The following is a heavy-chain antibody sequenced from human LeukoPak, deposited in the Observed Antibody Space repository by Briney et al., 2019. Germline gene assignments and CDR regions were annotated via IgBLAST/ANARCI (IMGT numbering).Heavy chain of an antibody. Sequence: VASVKVSCKASGYTFTGYYMHWVRQAPGQGLEWMGWINPNSGGTNYAQKFQGRVTMTRDTSISTAYMELSRLRSDDTAVYYCARVPKPTYPYYYDSSGYYYMDYWGQGTLVTVSS. J-gene: IGHJ4*02. CDR2: INPNSGGT. CDR1: GYTFTGYY. D-gene: IGHD3-22*01. CDR3: ARVPKPTYPYYYDSSGYYYMDY. V-gene: IGHV1-2*02.